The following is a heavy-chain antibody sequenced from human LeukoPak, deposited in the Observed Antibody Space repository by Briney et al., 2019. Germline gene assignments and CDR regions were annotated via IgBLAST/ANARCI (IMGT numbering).Heavy chain of an antibody. CDR3: GRSMDV. J-gene: IGHJ6*02. CDR2: IKQDGSEK. Sequence: GGSLRLSCAASGFTFSTYWMHWVRQAPGKGLEWVAKIKQDGSEKYYVDSVKGRFTISRDNAKNSLYLQMNSLRADDTAVYYCGRSMDVWGQGTTVTVSS. V-gene: IGHV3-7*03. CDR1: GFTFSTYW.